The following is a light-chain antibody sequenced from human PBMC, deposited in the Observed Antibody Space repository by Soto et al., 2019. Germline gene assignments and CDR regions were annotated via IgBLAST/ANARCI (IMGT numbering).Light chain of an antibody. J-gene: IGLJ2*01. CDR3: QSYDTSLSGSLV. CDR1: TSNIGAGYH. Sequence: QSVLTQPPSVSGAPGQRVTISCTGSTSNIGAGYHVHWYQQLPGTAPKLLIYGNKNRPSGVPDLFSGSKSGTSAALAITGLQADDEADYYCQSYDTSLSGSLVFGGGTKLTVL. CDR2: GNK. V-gene: IGLV1-40*01.